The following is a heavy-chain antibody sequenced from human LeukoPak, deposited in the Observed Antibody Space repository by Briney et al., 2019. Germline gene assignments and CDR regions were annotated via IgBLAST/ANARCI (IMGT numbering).Heavy chain of an antibody. Sequence: GGSLRLSCAVSGFTFSNGWMSWVRQAPGKGLEWVGRIKSKRDGGTTDYAAPVNGRFTISRDDSKNTLYLQMNSLKTEDTAVYYCTTEYYYDSSGLFDYWGQGTLVTVSS. D-gene: IGHD3-22*01. J-gene: IGHJ4*02. CDR1: GFTFSNGW. V-gene: IGHV3-15*01. CDR2: IKSKRDGGTT. CDR3: TTEYYYDSSGLFDY.